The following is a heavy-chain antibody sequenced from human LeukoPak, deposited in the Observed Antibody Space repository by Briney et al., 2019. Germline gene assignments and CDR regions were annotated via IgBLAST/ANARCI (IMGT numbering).Heavy chain of an antibody. D-gene: IGHD2-2*02. Sequence: SETLSLTCAVYGGSFSGYYWSWIRQPPGKGLEWIGEINHSGSTNYNPSLKSRVTISADTSKNQFSLKLSSVTAADTAVYYCARGYCSSTSCYTRLLGNWFDPWGQGTLVTVSS. CDR2: INHSGST. CDR1: GGSFSGYY. CDR3: ARGYCSSTSCYTRLLGNWFDP. J-gene: IGHJ5*02. V-gene: IGHV4-34*01.